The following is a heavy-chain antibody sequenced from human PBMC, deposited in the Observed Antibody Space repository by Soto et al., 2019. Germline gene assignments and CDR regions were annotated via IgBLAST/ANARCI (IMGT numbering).Heavy chain of an antibody. CDR2: IYYSGST. J-gene: IGHJ5*02. Sequence: SETLSLTCTVSGGSISSGDYYWSWIRQPPGKGLEWIGYIYYSGSTYYNPSLKSRVTMSADTSKNQFSLKLSSVTAADTAVYYCARGVQAPGMITFGGVGFDPWGQGTLVTVSS. D-gene: IGHD3-16*01. CDR1: GGSISSGDYY. CDR3: ARGVQAPGMITFGGVGFDP. V-gene: IGHV4-30-4*01.